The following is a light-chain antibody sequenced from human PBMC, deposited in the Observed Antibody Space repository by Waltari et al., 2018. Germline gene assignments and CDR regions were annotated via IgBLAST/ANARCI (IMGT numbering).Light chain of an antibody. J-gene: IGLJ3*02. V-gene: IGLV1-47*01. CDR3: AAWDDSLSGWV. CDR1: SSNIGRNY. Sequence: QSVLTQPPSASGTPGQRVTISCSASSSNIGRNYVYWYQQLPGTAPKLLIYRNNQRPSGVPDRVSGSKSGTSASLAISGLRSEDEADYYCAAWDDSLSGWVFGGGTKLTVL. CDR2: RNN.